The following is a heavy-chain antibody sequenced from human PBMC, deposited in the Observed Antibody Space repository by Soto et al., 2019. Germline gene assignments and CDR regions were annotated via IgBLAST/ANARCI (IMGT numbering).Heavy chain of an antibody. Sequence: ASVKVSCKASGYTFTSYGIIWVRQTPGQGLEWMGWISAYNGNTNYAQKLQGRVTMTTDTSTSTAYMELRSLRSDDTAVYYCARDGTYYYDSSGPAYWGPGTLVTVSS. J-gene: IGHJ4*02. CDR3: ARDGTYYYDSSGPAY. D-gene: IGHD3-22*01. V-gene: IGHV1-18*01. CDR2: ISAYNGNT. CDR1: GYTFTSYG.